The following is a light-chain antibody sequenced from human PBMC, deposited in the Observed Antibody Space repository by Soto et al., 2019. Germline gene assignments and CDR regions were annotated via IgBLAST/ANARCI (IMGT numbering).Light chain of an antibody. CDR2: AAS. CDR3: QQANSFQFT. Sequence: DIQMTQSPSSVSASVGDRVTITCRASQDIDSWLAWYKQKPGKAPKLLICAASSLQSGVPSRFSGSGSGTEFTLTIASLQPEDFATYYCQQANSFQFTFGPGTKVDI. J-gene: IGKJ3*01. CDR1: QDIDSW. V-gene: IGKV1-12*01.